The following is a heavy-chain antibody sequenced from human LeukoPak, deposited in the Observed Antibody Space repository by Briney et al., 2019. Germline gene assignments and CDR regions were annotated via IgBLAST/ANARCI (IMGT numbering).Heavy chain of an antibody. CDR2: IYGDGRT. CDR3: ASEDTAMVKLEY. Sequence: PGGSLRLSCVVSGFSVSNNYIIWVRQAPGNGLERVSVIYGDGRTSHSASVRGRFTISRDNSKNIVSLQMNNLRAEDTAVYYCASEDTAMVKLEYWGQGTLVTVSS. CDR1: GFSVSNNY. V-gene: IGHV3-53*01. J-gene: IGHJ4*02. D-gene: IGHD5-18*01.